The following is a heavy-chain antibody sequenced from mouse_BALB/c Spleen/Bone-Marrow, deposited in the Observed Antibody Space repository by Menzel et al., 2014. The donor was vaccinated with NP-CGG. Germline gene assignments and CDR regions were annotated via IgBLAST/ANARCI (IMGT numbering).Heavy chain of an antibody. CDR2: IYPGNVNT. CDR1: GYTFTSYY. J-gene: IGHJ2*01. V-gene: IGHV1S56*01. Sequence: LQESGPELVKPEASVRISCKASGYTFTSYYIHWVKQRPGQGLEWIGWIYPGNVNTKYNEKFKGKATLTADKSSSTAYMQLSGLTSEDSAVYFCARERGTTAYFDYWGQGTTLTVSS. CDR3: ARERGTTAYFDY. D-gene: IGHD1-2*01.